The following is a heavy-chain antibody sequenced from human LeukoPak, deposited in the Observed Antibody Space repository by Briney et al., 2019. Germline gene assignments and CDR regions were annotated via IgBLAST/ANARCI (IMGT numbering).Heavy chain of an antibody. CDR1: EFTFSSYW. CDR3: ARVSVGRYYFDN. D-gene: IGHD3-3*02. V-gene: IGHV3-74*01. J-gene: IGHJ4*02. CDR2: INPDGSTT. Sequence: GGSLRLSCAASEFTFSSYWMHWVRQAPGKGLVWVSRINPDGSTTSYADSVKGRFTISRDSAKNTLYLQMNSLRAEDTAVYYCARVSVGRYYFDNWGQGTPVTVS.